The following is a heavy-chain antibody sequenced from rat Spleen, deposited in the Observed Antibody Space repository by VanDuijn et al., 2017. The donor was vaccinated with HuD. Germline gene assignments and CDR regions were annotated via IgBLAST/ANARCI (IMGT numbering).Heavy chain of an antibody. D-gene: IGHD1-2*01. CDR2: IWGNGGT. V-gene: IGHV2-47*01. CDR3: ARGGTIAAIFDY. CDR1: GLSLTSNS. Sequence: QVQLKESGPGLVQPSQTLSLTCTVSGLSLTSNSVSWIRQPPGKGREWMGVIWGNGGTDYNSAIKSRLSISRDTSKSQVFLKMNSLQTEDTAMYFCARGGTIAAIFDYWGQGVMVTVSS. J-gene: IGHJ2*01.